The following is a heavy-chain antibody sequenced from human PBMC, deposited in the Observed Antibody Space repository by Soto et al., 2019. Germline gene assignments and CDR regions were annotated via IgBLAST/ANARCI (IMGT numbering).Heavy chain of an antibody. CDR3: ARGSYDFWSGYSYYFDY. Sequence: GGSLRLSFAASGLTFSSYDMHGVGQATGKGREWVSAIGTAGDTYYPGSVKGRFTISRENAKNSLYLQMNSLRAGDTAVYYCARGSYDFWSGYSYYFDYWGQGTLVTVSS. CDR1: GLTFSSYD. D-gene: IGHD3-3*01. V-gene: IGHV3-13*01. J-gene: IGHJ4*02. CDR2: IGTAGDT.